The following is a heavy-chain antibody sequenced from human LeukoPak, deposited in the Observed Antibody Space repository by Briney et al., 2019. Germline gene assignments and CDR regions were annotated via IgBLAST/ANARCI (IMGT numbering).Heavy chain of an antibody. Sequence: GGSLRLSCAASGLTASNNYMSWVRQAPGKGLEWVSVIFPGGITYYADSVRGRFTISRDNSKNTVHLQMNSLRPEDTAVYYCASYDGRAAYFEYWGQGTLVTVSS. CDR2: IFPGGIT. J-gene: IGHJ4*02. CDR1: GLTASNNY. CDR3: ASYDGRAAYFEY. V-gene: IGHV3-66*02. D-gene: IGHD3-16*01.